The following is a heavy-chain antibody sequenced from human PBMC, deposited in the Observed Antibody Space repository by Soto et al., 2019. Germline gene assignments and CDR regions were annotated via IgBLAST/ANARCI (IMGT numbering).Heavy chain of an antibody. CDR2: ISGSGGSL. Sequence: GGSLMLSCAPSGFTFSSYSMISVCLAPGKGLEWVSAISGSGGSLYSADSVEGRFTISRDNSKNTLYLQMNSLRAEDTAVYYCAKEPRSDRVLYYYYYRMDG. J-gene: IGHJ6*01. D-gene: IGHD2-2*01. CDR1: GFTFSSYS. CDR3: AKEPRSDRVLYYYYYRMDG. V-gene: IGHV3-23*01.